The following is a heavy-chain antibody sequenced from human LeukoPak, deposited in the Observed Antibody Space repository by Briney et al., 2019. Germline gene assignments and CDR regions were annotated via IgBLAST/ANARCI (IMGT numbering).Heavy chain of an antibody. V-gene: IGHV4-39*01. Sequence: SETLSLTCSVSGGSISSGNCYWGWIRQPPGKGLEWIGSIYYSGRSYYKSSLKSRVTMSVDTSKNQFSLKLSSVTAADAAVYYCARRGDSGSWNFFDYWGQGTPVTVSS. J-gene: IGHJ4*02. D-gene: IGHD6-13*01. CDR2: IYYSGRS. CDR3: ARRGDSGSWNFFDY. CDR1: GGSISSGNCY.